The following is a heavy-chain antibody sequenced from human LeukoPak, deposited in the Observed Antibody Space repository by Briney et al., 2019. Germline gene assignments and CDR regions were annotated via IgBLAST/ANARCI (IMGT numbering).Heavy chain of an antibody. D-gene: IGHD6-13*01. CDR3: ARAPGIAAGVDY. CDR2: INPSGGDT. CDR1: GYIFTSYY. J-gene: IGHJ4*02. V-gene: IGHV1-46*01. Sequence: ASVKVSCKASGYIFTSYYMHWVRQAPGQGLEWMGIINPSGGDTTYAQKFQGRLSMTRDMSTSTVYMELSSLRSEDTAVYYCARAPGIAAGVDYWGQGTLVTVSS.